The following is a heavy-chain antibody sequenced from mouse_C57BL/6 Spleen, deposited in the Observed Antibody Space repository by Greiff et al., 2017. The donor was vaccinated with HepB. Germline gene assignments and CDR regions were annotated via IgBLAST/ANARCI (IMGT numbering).Heavy chain of an antibody. J-gene: IGHJ3*01. D-gene: IGHD4-1*01. CDR2: IDPSDSYT. CDR3: AQLTVTY. Sequence: QVQLQQPGAELVRPGTSVKLSCKASGYTFTSYWMHWVKQRPGQGLEWIGVIDPSDSYTNYNQKFKGKATLTVDTSSSTAYMQLSSLTSEDSAVYYCAQLTVTYWGQGTLVTVSA. CDR1: GYTFTSYW. V-gene: IGHV1-59*01.